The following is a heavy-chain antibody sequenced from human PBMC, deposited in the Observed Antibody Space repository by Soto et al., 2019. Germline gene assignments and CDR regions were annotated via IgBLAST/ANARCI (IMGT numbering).Heavy chain of an antibody. CDR2: IIPIFGTA. V-gene: IGHV1-69*13. CDR3: ARVFVVVPAATILYYYGMDV. J-gene: IGHJ6*02. D-gene: IGHD2-2*01. Sequence: SVKVSCKASGCTFSSYAISCVRQAPGQVLEWMGGIIPIFGTANYAQKFQGRVTITADESTSTAYMELSSLRSEDTAVYYCARVFVVVPAATILYYYGMDVWGQGTTVTVSS. CDR1: GCTFSSYA.